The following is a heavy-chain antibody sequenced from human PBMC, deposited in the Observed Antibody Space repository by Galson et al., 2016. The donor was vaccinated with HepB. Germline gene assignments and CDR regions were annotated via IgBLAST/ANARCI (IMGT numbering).Heavy chain of an antibody. Sequence: SLRLSCAASGFTFSDYYMSWIRQAPGEGLEWVSYISVSGTYTNYADSVKGRFTISRDNAKNSLYLQMNSLRAEDTAIYYCARDLSTGGVIIPYSYSYYGMDVWGQGTTVTVSS. V-gene: IGHV3-11*05. CDR1: GFTFSDYY. D-gene: IGHD3-10*01. CDR3: ARDLSTGGVIIPYSYSYYGMDV. CDR2: ISVSGTYT. J-gene: IGHJ6*02.